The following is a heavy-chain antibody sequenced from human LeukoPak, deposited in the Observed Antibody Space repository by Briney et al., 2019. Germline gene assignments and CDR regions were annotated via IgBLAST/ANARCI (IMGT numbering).Heavy chain of an antibody. CDR3: ARGPDSAYYGSGSYYNVLYYYYGMDV. CDR2: INHSGST. CDR1: GGSFSGYY. J-gene: IGHJ6*02. V-gene: IGHV4-34*01. Sequence: PSETLSLTCAVYGGSFSGYYWSWIRQPPGEGLEWIGEINHSGSTNYNPSLKSRVTISVDTSKNQFSLKLSSVTAADTAVYYCARGPDSAYYGSGSYYNVLYYYYGMDVWGQGTTVTVSS. D-gene: IGHD3-10*01.